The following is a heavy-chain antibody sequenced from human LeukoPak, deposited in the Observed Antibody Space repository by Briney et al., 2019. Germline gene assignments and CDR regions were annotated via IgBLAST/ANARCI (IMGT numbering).Heavy chain of an antibody. J-gene: IGHJ2*01. CDR3: ARDADQIAESPNWYFDL. D-gene: IGHD6-13*01. V-gene: IGHV3-30*04. CDR1: GFTFSSYA. Sequence: GRSLRLSCAASGFTFSSYAMHWVRQAPGKGLEWVAVISYDGSNKYYADSVKGRFTISRDNSKNTLYLQMNSLRAEDTAVYYCARDADQIAESPNWYFDLWGRGTLVTVSS. CDR2: ISYDGSNK.